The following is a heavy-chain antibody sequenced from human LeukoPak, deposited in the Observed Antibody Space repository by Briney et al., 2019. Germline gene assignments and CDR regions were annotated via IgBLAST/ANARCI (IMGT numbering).Heavy chain of an antibody. D-gene: IGHD6-19*01. V-gene: IGHV1-24*01. Sequence: GGSLRLSCAASEFTFSSYWMSWLRQAPGKGLEWMGGFDPEDGETIYAQKFQGGVTMTEDTSTATAYMELSSLRSEDTAVYYCASGRGVIKQWLYYWGQGTLVTVSS. CDR1: EFTFSSYW. CDR2: FDPEDGET. CDR3: ASGRGVIKQWLYY. J-gene: IGHJ4*02.